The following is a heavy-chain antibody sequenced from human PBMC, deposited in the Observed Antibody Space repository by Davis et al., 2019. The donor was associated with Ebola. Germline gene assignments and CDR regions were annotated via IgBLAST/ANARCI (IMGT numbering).Heavy chain of an antibody. CDR3: ARGNYGDYIVLYYYNMDV. D-gene: IGHD4-17*01. Sequence: GSLRLSCTVSGGSINNYFWSWIRQPPGKGLEWIGNIHYLGNTNYNPSLKSRVTMSVDMSKNQFSLKLSSVTAADTAVYYCARGNYGDYIVLYYYNMDVWGQGTTVTVSS. CDR1: GGSINNYF. CDR2: IHYLGNT. V-gene: IGHV4-59*01. J-gene: IGHJ6*02.